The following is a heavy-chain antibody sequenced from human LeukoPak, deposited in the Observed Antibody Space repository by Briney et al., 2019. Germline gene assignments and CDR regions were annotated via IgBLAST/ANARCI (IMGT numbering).Heavy chain of an antibody. Sequence: ASVKVSCKASGYTFTSYAMNWVRQAPGQGLEWMGWINTNTGNPTYAQGFTGRFVFSLDTSVSTAYLQISSLKAEDTAVYYCARGLHFWSGYYGYYFDYWGQGTLVTVSS. V-gene: IGHV7-4-1*02. CDR3: ARGLHFWSGYYGYYFDY. CDR1: GYTFTSYA. D-gene: IGHD3-3*02. J-gene: IGHJ4*02. CDR2: INTNTGNP.